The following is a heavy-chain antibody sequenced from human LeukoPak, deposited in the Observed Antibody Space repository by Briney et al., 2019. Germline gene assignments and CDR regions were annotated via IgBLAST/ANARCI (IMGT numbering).Heavy chain of an antibody. V-gene: IGHV3-21*01. Sequence: GGSLRLSCAASGFTFSSYSMNWVRQAPGKGPEWVSSISGSSSYIYYADSVKGRFTISRDNAKNSLYLQMNSLRAEDTAVYYCARVIGDTAMVPNYYYYYGMDVWGKGTTVTVSS. J-gene: IGHJ6*04. CDR1: GFTFSSYS. CDR3: ARVIGDTAMVPNYYYYYGMDV. CDR2: ISGSSSYI. D-gene: IGHD5-18*01.